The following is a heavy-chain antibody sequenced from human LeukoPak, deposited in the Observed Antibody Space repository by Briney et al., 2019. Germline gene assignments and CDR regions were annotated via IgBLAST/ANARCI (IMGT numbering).Heavy chain of an antibody. CDR3: ARFDGSGSSYPDYYGMDV. J-gene: IGHJ6*02. D-gene: IGHD3-10*01. V-gene: IGHV3-23*01. CDR1: GFTFSSYA. Sequence: GGSLRLSCAASGFTFSSYAMSWVRQAPGKGLEWVSAISGSGGSTYYADSVKGRFTISRDNSKNSLYLQINSLRAEDTAVYYCARFDGSGSSYPDYYGMDVWGQGTTVTVPS. CDR2: ISGSGGST.